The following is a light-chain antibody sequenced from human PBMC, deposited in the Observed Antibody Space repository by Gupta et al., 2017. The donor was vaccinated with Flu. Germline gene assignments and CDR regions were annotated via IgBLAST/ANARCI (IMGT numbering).Light chain of an antibody. CDR2: DVT. V-gene: IGLV2-11*01. CDR1: RRDVGGYNY. Sequence: TRRDVGGYNYVPWYPQHPGKAPRLMIYDVTERPSGVPDRFSGSKSGNTASLTISGLQPEDEADYYCCSYAGSYSYVFGTETKVTVL. CDR3: CSYAGSYSYV. J-gene: IGLJ1*01.